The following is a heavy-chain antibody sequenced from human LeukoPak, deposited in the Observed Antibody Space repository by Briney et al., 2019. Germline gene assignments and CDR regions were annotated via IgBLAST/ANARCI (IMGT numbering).Heavy chain of an antibody. CDR1: GGSISSYN. CDR2: IYYSGTT. J-gene: IGHJ5*02. V-gene: IGHV4-59*01. Sequence: SETLSLTCTVSGGSISSYNWNWIRQPPGKGLEWIGYIYYSGTTNYNPSLKSRVTISVDTSKNQFSLKLSSVTAADTAVYYCARAYVLDPWGQGTLVTVSS. CDR3: ARAYVLDP. D-gene: IGHD3-16*01.